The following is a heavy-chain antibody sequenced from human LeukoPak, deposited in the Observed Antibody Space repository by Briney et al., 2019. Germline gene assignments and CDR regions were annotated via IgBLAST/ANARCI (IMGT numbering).Heavy chain of an antibody. Sequence: SETLSLTCAVHGGSFSGFYWTWMPQPPGKGPEWIGEIFPGGRINYNPSLQSRVTVSGDTSKNQFSLKVSSVTAADTAVYYCARGLGEGYPDHWGQGTVVTVSP. CDR3: ARGLGEGYPDH. J-gene: IGHJ4*02. CDR2: IFPGGRI. V-gene: IGHV4-34*01. D-gene: IGHD5-12*01. CDR1: GGSFSGFY.